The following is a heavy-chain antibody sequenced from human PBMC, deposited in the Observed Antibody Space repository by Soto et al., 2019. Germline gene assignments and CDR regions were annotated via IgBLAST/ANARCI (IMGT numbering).Heavy chain of an antibody. J-gene: IGHJ4*02. Sequence: SETLSLTCTVSGDSISSSSYYWGWIRQPPGKGLEWIGNIYYSGSTYYNPSLKSRVTISVDTSKNQFSLKLSSVTAADTAVYYCMLGSGWKDFDYWGQGTLVTVSS. V-gene: IGHV4-39*01. CDR1: GDSISSSSYY. CDR2: IYYSGST. CDR3: MLGSGWKDFDY. D-gene: IGHD3-22*01.